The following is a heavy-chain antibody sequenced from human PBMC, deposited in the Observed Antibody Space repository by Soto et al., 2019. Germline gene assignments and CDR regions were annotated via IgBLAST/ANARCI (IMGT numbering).Heavy chain of an antibody. CDR2: ISGSGDST. J-gene: IGHJ4*02. CDR1: GFTFSSYA. D-gene: IGHD1-26*01. Sequence: EVQLLESGGGLVQPGGSLRLSCAASGFTFSSYAMRWVRQAPGKGLEWVSAISGSGDSTYYADSVKGRFTISRDNSKNTGYRPMNSLSGEDTAVYYCARRGSGSYYDYWGQGTLVTVSS. V-gene: IGHV3-23*01. CDR3: ARRGSGSYYDY.